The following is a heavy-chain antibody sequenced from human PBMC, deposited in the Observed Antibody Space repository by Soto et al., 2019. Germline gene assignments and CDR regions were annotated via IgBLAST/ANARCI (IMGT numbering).Heavy chain of an antibody. Sequence: GGSLRLSCAASGFTFSSYGMHWVRQAPGKGLEWVAVISYDGSNKYYADSVKGRFTISRDNSKNTLYLQMNSLRAEDTAVYYCAKDSPSKVTMVRGNYYYYYGMDVWGQGTTVTVSS. D-gene: IGHD3-10*01. V-gene: IGHV3-30*18. J-gene: IGHJ6*02. CDR1: GFTFSSYG. CDR2: ISYDGSNK. CDR3: AKDSPSKVTMVRGNYYYYYGMDV.